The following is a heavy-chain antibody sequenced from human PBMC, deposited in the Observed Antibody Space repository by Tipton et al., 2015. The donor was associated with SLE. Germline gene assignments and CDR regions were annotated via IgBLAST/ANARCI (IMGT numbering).Heavy chain of an antibody. CDR3: ASGGDGSNFTFDI. V-gene: IGHV4-59*01. D-gene: IGHD5-24*01. CDR1: GGSISSYY. J-gene: IGHJ3*02. Sequence: TLSLTCTVSGGSISSYYWSWIRQPPGKGLEWIGYIYYSGSTNYNPSLKSRVTISVDTSKNQFSLKLSSVTAADTAVYYCASGGDGSNFTFDIWGQGTMVTVSS. CDR2: IYYSGST.